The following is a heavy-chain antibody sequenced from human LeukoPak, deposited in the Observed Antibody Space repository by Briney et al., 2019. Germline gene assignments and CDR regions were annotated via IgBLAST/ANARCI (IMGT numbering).Heavy chain of an antibody. CDR3: ARANRDDYYDSSGYLDY. CDR1: GGSFSGYY. Sequence: SETLSLTCAVYGGSFSGYYWSWIRQPPGKGLEWIGEINHSGSTYYNPSLKSRVTISVDTSKNQFSLKLSSVTAADTAVYYCARANRDDYYDSSGYLDYWGQGTLVTVSS. J-gene: IGHJ4*02. CDR2: INHSGST. D-gene: IGHD3-22*01. V-gene: IGHV4-34*01.